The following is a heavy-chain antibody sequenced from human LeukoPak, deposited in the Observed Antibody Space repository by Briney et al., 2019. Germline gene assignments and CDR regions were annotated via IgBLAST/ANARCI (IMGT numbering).Heavy chain of an antibody. J-gene: IGHJ5*02. D-gene: IGHD7-27*01. CDR2: IIPIFGTA. V-gene: IGHV1-69*05. CDR3: ASSQLGNFNWFDP. Sequence: SVKVSCKASGGTFSSNAISWVRQAPGQGLEWMGGIIPIFGTANYAQTFQGRVTITTDESTSTAYMELSSLRSEDTALYYCASSQLGNFNWFDPWGQGTLVTVSS. CDR1: GGTFSSNA.